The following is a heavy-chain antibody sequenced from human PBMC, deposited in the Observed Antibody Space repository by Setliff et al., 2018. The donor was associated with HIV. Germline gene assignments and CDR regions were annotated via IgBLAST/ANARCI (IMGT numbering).Heavy chain of an antibody. D-gene: IGHD5-12*01. V-gene: IGHV4-61*09. CDR3: ARDARWLQFPYFDY. CDR2: IYTDGST. CDR1: GGSITSGNYF. Sequence: SETLSLTCTVSGGSITSGNYFWTWIRQPAGKGLEWIGHIYTDGSTNYNPSFRSRVTISVDSSKNQFSLKLSSVTAADTAVYYRARDARWLQFPYFDYWGQGTLVTVSS. J-gene: IGHJ4*01.